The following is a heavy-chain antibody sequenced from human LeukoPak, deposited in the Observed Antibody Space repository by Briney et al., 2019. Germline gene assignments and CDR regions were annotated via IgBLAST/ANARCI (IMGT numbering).Heavy chain of an antibody. CDR1: GYTFTGYY. J-gene: IGHJ4*02. D-gene: IGHD3-3*01. Sequence: ASVKVSCKASGYTFTGYYMHWVRQAPGQGLEWMGWINPNSGGTNYAQKFQGRVTMTRDTSISTAYMELSRLRSDDTAVYYCARGWQYYDFWSGPIEYWGQGTLVTVSS. CDR3: ARGWQYYDFWSGPIEY. CDR2: INPNSGGT. V-gene: IGHV1-2*02.